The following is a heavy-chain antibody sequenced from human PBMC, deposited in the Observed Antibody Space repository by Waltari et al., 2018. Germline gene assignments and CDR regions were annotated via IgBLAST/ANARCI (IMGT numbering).Heavy chain of an antibody. CDR1: AFTFSSYS. Sequence: VQLVESGGGLVKPGGSLRLSCAASAFTFSSYSMNWVRQAPGKGLVWVSSISSSSSYIYYADSVKGRVTIARDNAKNALYLQMNSLRAEDTAVYYCARNEASDYGGNSPFDYWGQGTLVTVSS. CDR3: ARNEASDYGGNSPFDY. J-gene: IGHJ4*02. D-gene: IGHD4-17*01. V-gene: IGHV3-21*01. CDR2: ISSSSSYI.